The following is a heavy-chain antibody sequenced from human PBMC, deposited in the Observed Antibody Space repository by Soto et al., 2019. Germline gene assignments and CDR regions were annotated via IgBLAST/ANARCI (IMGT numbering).Heavy chain of an antibody. J-gene: IGHJ5*02. CDR1: GFTFSSYA. CDR2: ISGSGGST. D-gene: IGHD6-13*01. V-gene: IGHV3-23*01. Sequence: PGGSLRLSCAASGFTFSSYAMSWVRQAPGKGLEWVSAISGSGGSTYYADSVKGRFTISRDNSKNTLYLQMNSLRAEDTAVYYCAKGGGSSWYSIPNWFDPWGQGTLVTVSS. CDR3: AKGGGSSWYSIPNWFDP.